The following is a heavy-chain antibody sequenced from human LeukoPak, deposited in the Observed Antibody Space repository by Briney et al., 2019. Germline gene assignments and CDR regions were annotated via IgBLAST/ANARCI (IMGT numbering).Heavy chain of an antibody. V-gene: IGHV4-59*01. CDR2: IYYSGST. CDR3: ARAPYSNYDDYYYGMDV. D-gene: IGHD4-11*01. CDR1: GGSISSYY. Sequence: PSETLSLTCTVSGGSISSYYWSWIRQPPGKGLEWIGYIYYSGSTNYNPSLKSRVTISVDTSKNQFSLKLSSVTAADTAVYYCARAPYSNYDDYYYGMDVWGQGTTVTVSS. J-gene: IGHJ6*02.